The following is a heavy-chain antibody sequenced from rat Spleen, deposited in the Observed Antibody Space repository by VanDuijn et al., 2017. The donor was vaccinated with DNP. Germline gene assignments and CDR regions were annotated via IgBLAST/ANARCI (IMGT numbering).Heavy chain of an antibody. D-gene: IGHD1-12*01. J-gene: IGHJ4*01. V-gene: IGHV5-25*01. CDR2: ISTSGGST. CDR3: ARERHYYLPMDA. CDR1: GFTFSNYD. Sequence: EVQLVESGGGLVQPGRSLKLSCAASGFTFSNYDMAWVRQAPTKGLEWVASISTSGGSTYYRDSVKGRFTVSRDNAKSTLYLQMDSLRSEDTATYYCARERHYYLPMDAWGQGTSVTVSS.